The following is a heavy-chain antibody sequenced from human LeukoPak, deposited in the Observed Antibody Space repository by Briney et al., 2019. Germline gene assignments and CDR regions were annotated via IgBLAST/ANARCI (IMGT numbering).Heavy chain of an antibody. D-gene: IGHD5-12*01. CDR3: AKGSDYDPPYYYYYMDV. CDR1: GFTFSIYA. J-gene: IGHJ6*03. CDR2: ITGIGSST. V-gene: IGHV3-23*01. Sequence: GGSLRLSCAASGFTFSIYAMSWVRQAPGKGLEWVSGITGIGSSTYYADSVKGRFTISRDNSKNTLYLQMNSLRAEDTAVYYCAKGSDYDPPYYYYYMDVWGKGTTVTISS.